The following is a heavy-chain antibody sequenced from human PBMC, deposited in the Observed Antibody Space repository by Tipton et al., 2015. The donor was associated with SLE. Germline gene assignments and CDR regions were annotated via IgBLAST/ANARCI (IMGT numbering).Heavy chain of an antibody. D-gene: IGHD3-22*01. CDR2: IIFSGGST. V-gene: IGHV3-23*03. J-gene: IGHJ4*02. CDR3: ATTRGESVGYFLDS. CDR1: GFIFSDYA. Sequence: SLRLSCAASGFIFSDYAMSWVRQAPGKGLEWASIIFSGGSTFYADSVKGRFTVSRDNSKSMLFLQLSSLRAEDTAMYYCATTRGESVGYFLDSWGQGTLVTVAS.